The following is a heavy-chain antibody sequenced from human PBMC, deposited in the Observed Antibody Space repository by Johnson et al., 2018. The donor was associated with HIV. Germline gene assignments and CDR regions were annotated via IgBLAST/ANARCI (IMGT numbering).Heavy chain of an antibody. D-gene: IGHD6-6*01. V-gene: IGHV3-23*04. CDR2: ISGSGGST. CDR1: GFSFSSYA. CDR3: AKDQDSSSSDNDDAFDI. Sequence: VQLVESGGGLVQPGGSLRLSCAASGFSFSSYAMSWVRQTPGKGLEWVSAISGSGGSTYYADSVKGRFTISRDNSKNTLYLQMNSLRAEDTAVYYCAKDQDSSSSDNDDAFDIWGQGTMVTVSS. J-gene: IGHJ3*02.